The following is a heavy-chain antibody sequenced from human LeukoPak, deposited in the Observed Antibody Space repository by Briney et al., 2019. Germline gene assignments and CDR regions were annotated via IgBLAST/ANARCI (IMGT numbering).Heavy chain of an antibody. J-gene: IGHJ4*02. CDR2: ISRSNIYK. Sequence: GGSLRLSCAASGFTFSSYTMNWVRLAPGKGLEWVSSISRSNIYKYYADSVKGRFTISRDNAKNSLYLQMNSLRAEDTAVYYCANPRYDSSGYYGIIGYWGQGTLVTVSS. D-gene: IGHD3-22*01. V-gene: IGHV3-21*01. CDR1: GFTFSSYT. CDR3: ANPRYDSSGYYGIIGY.